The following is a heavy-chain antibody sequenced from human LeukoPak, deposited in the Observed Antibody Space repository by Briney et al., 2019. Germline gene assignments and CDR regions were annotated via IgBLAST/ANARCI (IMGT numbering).Heavy chain of an antibody. CDR3: ARGPPPRYCSGGSCSRRNWFDP. V-gene: IGHV1-8*01. D-gene: IGHD2-15*01. CDR2: MNPNSGNT. Sequence: ASVKVSCKASGYTFTSYDINWVRQATGQGLEWMGWMNPNSGNTGYAQKFQGRGTRTRNTSISTAYMELSSLRSEDTAVYYCARGPPPRYCSGGSCSRRNWFDPWGQGTLVTVSS. J-gene: IGHJ5*02. CDR1: GYTFTSYD.